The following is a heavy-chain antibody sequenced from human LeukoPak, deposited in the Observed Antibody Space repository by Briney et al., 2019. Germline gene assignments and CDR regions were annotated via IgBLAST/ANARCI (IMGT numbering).Heavy chain of an antibody. V-gene: IGHV3-7*01. CDR2: IKQDGSEK. D-gene: IGHD6-13*01. J-gene: IGHJ6*03. Sequence: GGSLRLSCAASGFTFSSYWMSWVRQAPGKGLEWVANIKQDGSEKYYVDSVKGRFTISRDNAKNSLYLQVNSLRAEDTAVYYCARRQQDRAGYSSSWYYYYYYYMDVWGKGTTVTVSS. CDR1: GFTFSSYW. CDR3: ARRQQDRAGYSSSWYYYYYYYMDV.